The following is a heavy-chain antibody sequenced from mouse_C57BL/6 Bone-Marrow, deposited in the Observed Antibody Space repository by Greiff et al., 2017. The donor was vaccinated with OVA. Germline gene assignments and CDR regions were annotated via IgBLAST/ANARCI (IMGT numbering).Heavy chain of an antibody. J-gene: IGHJ1*03. Sequence: VKLMESGAELVRPGASVKLSCKASGYTFTDYYINWVKQRPGQGLEWIARIYPGSGNTHYNEKFKGKATLTAEKSSSTAYMQLSSLTSEDSAVYFCARSGLWSYWYFDVWGTGTTVTVSS. D-gene: IGHD1-1*02. CDR3: ARSGLWSYWYFDV. V-gene: IGHV1-76*01. CDR1: GYTFTDYY. CDR2: IYPGSGNT.